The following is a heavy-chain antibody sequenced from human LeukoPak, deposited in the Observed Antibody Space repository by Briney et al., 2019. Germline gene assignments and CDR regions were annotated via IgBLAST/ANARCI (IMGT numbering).Heavy chain of an antibody. CDR2: ISWNSGSI. CDR1: GFTFDDYT. Sequence: PGGSLRLSCAASGFTFDDYTMHWVRQAPGKGLEWVSGISWNSGSIGYADSVKGRFTISRDNAKNSLYLQMNSLRAEDTALYYCAKAGVGYSSSTSCPDYYYFGMDVWGQGTTVTVSS. D-gene: IGHD2-2*01. V-gene: IGHV3-9*01. J-gene: IGHJ6*02. CDR3: AKAGVGYSSSTSCPDYYYFGMDV.